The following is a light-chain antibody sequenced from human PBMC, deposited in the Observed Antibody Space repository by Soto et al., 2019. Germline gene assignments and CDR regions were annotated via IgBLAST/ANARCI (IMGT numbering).Light chain of an antibody. Sequence: QAVVTQEPSLTVSPGGTVTITCASGAGAVTTYYYPNWFQQKPGQTPRALIYSTNKKHSWTPARFSGSLLGGKAALTLSGVEPDDEADYYCLLYFGGAQLGVFGGGTKVTVL. CDR3: LLYFGGAQLGV. V-gene: IGLV7-43*01. J-gene: IGLJ3*02. CDR1: AGAVTTYYY. CDR2: STN.